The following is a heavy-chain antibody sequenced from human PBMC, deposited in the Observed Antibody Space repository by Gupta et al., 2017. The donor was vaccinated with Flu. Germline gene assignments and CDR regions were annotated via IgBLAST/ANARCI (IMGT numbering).Heavy chain of an antibody. D-gene: IGHD3-16*01. CDR2: ISGNGDST. J-gene: IGHJ4*02. CDR1: GFTFRSYY. Sequence: EVKVVESGGGLVQPGGSLRLSCSVSGFTFRSYYMHWVRQAPGKGLKYVSSISGNGDSTYYADSVKGRFTISRDNSKNALYLQMSSLREEDTAVYYCVKDRFIDYWGQGTLVTVSS. V-gene: IGHV3-64D*08. CDR3: VKDRFIDY.